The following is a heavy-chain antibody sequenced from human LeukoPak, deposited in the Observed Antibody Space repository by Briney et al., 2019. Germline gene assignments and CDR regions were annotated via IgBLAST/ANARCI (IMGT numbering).Heavy chain of an antibody. Sequence: GGSLRLSCAASGFTFSSYAMHWFRQAPGKGLEWVAVISYDGSKKYYADSVKGRFTISRDKSKNTLYLQMNSLRVEDTAVYYCARETESFDCWGQGTLVTVSS. CDR1: GFTFSSYA. D-gene: IGHD1-14*01. J-gene: IGHJ4*02. CDR3: ARETESFDC. V-gene: IGHV3-30*04. CDR2: ISYDGSKK.